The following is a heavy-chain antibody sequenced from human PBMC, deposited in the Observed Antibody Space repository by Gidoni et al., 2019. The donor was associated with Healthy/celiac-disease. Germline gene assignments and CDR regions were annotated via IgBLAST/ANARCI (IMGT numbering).Heavy chain of an antibody. V-gene: IGHV3-33*01. CDR3: AREQLGHNDAFDI. D-gene: IGHD6-6*01. CDR2: IWYDGSKK. Sequence: QVQLVESGGGVVQPGRSLRLSCAASGFTFSSYGMHWVRQAPGKGLEWVAVIWYDGSKKYYADSVKGRFTISRDNSKNTLYLQMNSLRAEDTAVYYCAREQLGHNDAFDIWGQGTMVTVSS. CDR1: GFTFSSYG. J-gene: IGHJ3*02.